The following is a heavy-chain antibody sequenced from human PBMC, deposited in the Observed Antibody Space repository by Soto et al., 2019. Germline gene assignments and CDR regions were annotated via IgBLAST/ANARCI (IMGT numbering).Heavy chain of an antibody. D-gene: IGHD6-19*01. V-gene: IGHV3-23*01. CDR1: GFTFSSYA. CDR3: ARKYRSGRTNHHAFDI. J-gene: IGHJ3*02. CDR2: ISGSGGST. Sequence: GGSLRLSCAASGFTFSSYAMSWVRQAPGKGLEWVSAISGSGGSTYYADSVKGRFTISRDNAKSSLFLQMNSLRAEDTAVYYCARKYRSGRTNHHAFDIWGQGTMVT.